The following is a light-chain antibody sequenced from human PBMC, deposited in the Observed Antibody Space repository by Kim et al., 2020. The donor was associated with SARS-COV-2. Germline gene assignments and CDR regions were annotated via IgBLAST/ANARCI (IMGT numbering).Light chain of an antibody. CDR1: SSGGAGYCC. V-gene: IGLV2-14*03. CDR2: DIN. Sequence: PGQLITHSCTGTSSGGAGYCCVSWYQHHPGKAPKLVIYDINKRPAGVSNRFSASKAGNTAFLTISGLQPEDEADYHCCSCTSSTTVFGTGTQLTVL. J-gene: IGLJ1*01. CDR3: CSCTSSTTV.